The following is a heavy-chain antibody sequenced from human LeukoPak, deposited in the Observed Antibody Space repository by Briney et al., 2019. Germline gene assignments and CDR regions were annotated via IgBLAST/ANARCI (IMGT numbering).Heavy chain of an antibody. Sequence: ATVKVSCKASGYTFTSYDINWVRQATGQGLEWMGWMNPNSGNTGYGQKFQGRVTITRNTSISTAYMELSSLRSEDTAVYYCARDFFRDLAVAISWYFDYWGQGTLVTVSS. J-gene: IGHJ4*02. V-gene: IGHV1-8*03. CDR3: ARDFFRDLAVAISWYFDY. CDR1: GYTFTSYD. D-gene: IGHD6-19*01. CDR2: MNPNSGNT.